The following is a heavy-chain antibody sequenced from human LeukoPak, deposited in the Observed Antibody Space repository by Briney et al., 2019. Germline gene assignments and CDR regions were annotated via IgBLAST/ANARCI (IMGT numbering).Heavy chain of an antibody. Sequence: GGSLRLSCAASGFTFSSYSMNWVRQAPGKGLEWVSSIRSSSSYIYYADSVKGRFTISRDNAKNSLYLQMNSLRAEDTAVYYCARVWEYCSGGSCYENYYGMDVWGKGTTVTVSS. J-gene: IGHJ6*04. CDR2: IRSSSSYI. D-gene: IGHD2-15*01. CDR1: GFTFSSYS. CDR3: ARVWEYCSGGSCYENYYGMDV. V-gene: IGHV3-21*01.